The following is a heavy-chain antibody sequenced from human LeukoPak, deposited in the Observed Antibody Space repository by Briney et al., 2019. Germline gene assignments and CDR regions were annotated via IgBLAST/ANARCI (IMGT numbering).Heavy chain of an antibody. D-gene: IGHD3-16*01. J-gene: IGHJ5*02. CDR2: ISSSSSYI. CDR3: ARGGGPFMMKLNWFDP. CDR1: GFTFSSNG. Sequence: GGSLRLSCAASGFTFSSNGMHWVRQAPGKGLEWVSSISSSSSYIYYADSVKGRFTISRDNAKNSLYLQMNSLRAEDTAVYYCARGGGPFMMKLNWFDPWGQGTLVTVSS. V-gene: IGHV3-21*01.